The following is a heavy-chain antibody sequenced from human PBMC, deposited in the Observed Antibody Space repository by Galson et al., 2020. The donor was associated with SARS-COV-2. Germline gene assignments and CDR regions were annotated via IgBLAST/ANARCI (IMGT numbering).Heavy chain of an antibody. V-gene: IGHV3-21*01. D-gene: IGHD3-10*02. J-gene: IGHJ6*02. CDR3: ERDAAWAMFAMDV. CDR1: RFAFNIYT. Sequence: GGSLRLSCTVPRFAFNIYTMNLVRHVPVKPLEWVSAISTGSDYIYYADSVKGRFTISRDNAKNSLDLQMNSRRAEDTAIYYCERDAAWAMFAMDVWGQGTAVSVSS. CDR2: ISTGSDYI.